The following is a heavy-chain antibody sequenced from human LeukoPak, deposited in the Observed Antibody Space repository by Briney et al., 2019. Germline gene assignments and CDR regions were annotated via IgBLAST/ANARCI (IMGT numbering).Heavy chain of an antibody. CDR3: ARLKRYSGSYNYYYYYMDV. J-gene: IGHJ6*03. CDR2: IYYSGST. V-gene: IGHV4-39*01. Sequence: PSETLSLTCTVSGGSISSSSYYWGWIRQPPGKGLEWIGSIYYSGSTYYNPSLKSRVTISVDTSKNQFSLKLSSVTAADTAVYYCARLKRYSGSYNYYYYYMDVWGKGTTVTVSS. D-gene: IGHD1-26*01. CDR1: GGSISSSSYY.